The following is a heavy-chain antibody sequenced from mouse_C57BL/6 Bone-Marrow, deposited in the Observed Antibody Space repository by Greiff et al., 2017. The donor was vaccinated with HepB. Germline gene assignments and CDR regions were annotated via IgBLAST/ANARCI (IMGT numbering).Heavy chain of an antibody. Sequence: VKLVESGPGLVQPSQSLSITCTVSGFSLTSYGVHWVRQSPGKGLEWLGVIWSGGSTDYNAAFISRLSISKDNSKSQVFFKMNSLQADDTAIYYCARNDDYDVGFAYWGQGTLVTVSA. CDR2: IWSGGST. V-gene: IGHV2-2*01. D-gene: IGHD2-4*01. J-gene: IGHJ3*01. CDR3: ARNDDYDVGFAY. CDR1: GFSLTSYG.